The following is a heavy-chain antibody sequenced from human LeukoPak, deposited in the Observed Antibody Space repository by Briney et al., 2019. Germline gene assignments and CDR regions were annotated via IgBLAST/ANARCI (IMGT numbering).Heavy chain of an antibody. D-gene: IGHD5-12*01. J-gene: IGHJ6*03. Sequence: SETLSLTCTVSGGSISSYYWSWIRQPPGKGLEWIGYIYTSGSTNYNPSLKSRVTISVDTSKNQFSLKLSSVTAADTAVYYCARLYSGYDFYYYYYYMDVWGKGTTVTVSS. CDR1: GGSISSYY. V-gene: IGHV4-4*09. CDR3: ARLYSGYDFYYYYYYMDV. CDR2: IYTSGST.